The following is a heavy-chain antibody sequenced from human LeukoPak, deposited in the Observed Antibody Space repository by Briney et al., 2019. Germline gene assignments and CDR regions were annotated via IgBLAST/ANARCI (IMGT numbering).Heavy chain of an antibody. CDR3: AKDYLRLLWLRSPGPPCY. J-gene: IGHJ4*02. Sequence: PGGSLRLSCAASGFTFSSYAMSWVRQAPGKGLEWVSAISGSGGSTYYADSVKGRFTISRDNSKNTLYLQMNSLRAEDTAVYYCAKDYLRLLWLRSPGPPCYWGQGTLVTVSS. V-gene: IGHV3-23*01. D-gene: IGHD3-10*01. CDR1: GFTFSSYA. CDR2: ISGSGGST.